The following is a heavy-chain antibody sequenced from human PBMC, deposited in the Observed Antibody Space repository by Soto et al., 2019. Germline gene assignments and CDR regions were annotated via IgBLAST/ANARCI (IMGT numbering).Heavy chain of an antibody. J-gene: IGHJ4*02. CDR1: GGSISSGGYY. Sequence: QVQLQESGPGLVKPSQTLSLTCTVSGGSISSGGYYWSWIRQHPGKGLEWIGYIDYSGSTYYNPSLKRRVTISVDTSKNQFSLKLSAVTAADTAVDYCARRRARRGPLDHWGQGTLVTVSS. CDR2: IDYSGST. V-gene: IGHV4-31*03. CDR3: ARRRARRGPLDH. D-gene: IGHD3-10*01.